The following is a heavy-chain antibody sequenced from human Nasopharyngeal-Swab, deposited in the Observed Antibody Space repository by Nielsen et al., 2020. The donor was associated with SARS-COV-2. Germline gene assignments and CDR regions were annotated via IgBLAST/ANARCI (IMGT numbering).Heavy chain of an antibody. D-gene: IGHD6-13*01. V-gene: IGHV3-66*01. CDR1: EFSFSSYA. Sequence: GGSLRLSCAASEFSFSSYAMTWVRQAPGKGLEWVSIIYTGGDSYYADSVKGRFTSSRDNSRNTVFLQMNSLRAEDTAVYYCASSYSSLVGFSYAMDVWGQGTTVTVSS. CDR3: ASSYSSLVGFSYAMDV. J-gene: IGHJ6*02. CDR2: IYTGGDS.